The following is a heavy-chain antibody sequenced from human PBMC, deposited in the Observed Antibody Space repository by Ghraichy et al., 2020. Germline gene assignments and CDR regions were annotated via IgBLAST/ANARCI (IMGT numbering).Heavy chain of an antibody. CDR1: GFSFTSYS. Sequence: GGSLRLSCVGSGFSFTSYSMNWVRQAPGKGLEWVSSISERSENAHYADSVKGRFTISRDNSKRSLYLQMKSLRAEDTGLYFCARDYDSSGVYYYYGLDVWGQGTTVTVSP. CDR2: ISERSENA. V-gene: IGHV3-21*01. J-gene: IGHJ6*01. D-gene: IGHD3-22*01. CDR3: ARDYDSSGVYYYYGLDV.